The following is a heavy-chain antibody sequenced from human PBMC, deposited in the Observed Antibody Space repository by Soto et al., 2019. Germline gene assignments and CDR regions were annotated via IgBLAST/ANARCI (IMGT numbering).Heavy chain of an antibody. V-gene: IGHV3-11*01. CDR2: ISSSGSTI. CDR1: GFTFSDYY. Sequence: QVQLVESGGGLVKPGGSLRLSCAASGFTFSDYYMSWIRQAPGKGLEWVSYISSSGSTIYYADSVKGRFTISRDNAMNSLYLQMNSLRAEDTAVYYCVRGPYDYVWGSDPPHFDYWGQGTLVTVSS. D-gene: IGHD3-16*02. J-gene: IGHJ4*02. CDR3: VRGPYDYVWGSDPPHFDY.